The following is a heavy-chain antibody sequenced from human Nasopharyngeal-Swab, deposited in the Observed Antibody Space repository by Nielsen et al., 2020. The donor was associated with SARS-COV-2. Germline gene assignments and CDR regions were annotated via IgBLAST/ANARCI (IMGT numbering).Heavy chain of an antibody. CDR2: IESKTDGGTT. V-gene: IGHV3-15*04. Sequence: VRQAPGKGLEWVGRIESKTDGGTTDYAAPVKGRFTISRDDSKNTLYLQMNSLKTEDTAVYYCTTVRFHCSSTSCYRWFDPWGQGTLVTVSS. J-gene: IGHJ5*02. D-gene: IGHD2-2*01. CDR3: TTVRFHCSSTSCYRWFDP.